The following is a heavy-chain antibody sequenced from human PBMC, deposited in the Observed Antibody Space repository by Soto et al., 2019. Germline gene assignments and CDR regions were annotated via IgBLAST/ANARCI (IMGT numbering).Heavy chain of an antibody. CDR1: GFIFSASA. Sequence: PGGSLRLSCAASGFIFSASAIHWVHQAAGKGPEWVGRIRSKANSYATAYAASVQGRFTISRDDSKNTAYLQMNSLKSEDTAVYYCATPWTNYYHYMDVWGKGTTVTVSS. CDR2: IRSKANSYAT. CDR3: ATPWTNYYHYMDV. D-gene: IGHD5-12*01. V-gene: IGHV3-73*01. J-gene: IGHJ6*03.